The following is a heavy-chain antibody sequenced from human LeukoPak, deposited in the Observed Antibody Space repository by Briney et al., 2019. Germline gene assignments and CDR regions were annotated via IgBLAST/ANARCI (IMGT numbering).Heavy chain of an antibody. CDR1: GGSITGYY. V-gene: IGHV4-4*07. Sequence: SETLSLTCTVSGGSITGYYWSWIRQPAGKGLEWIGRIYTSGITDYNPSLKSRVTMSVDTSKNQFSLKLNSVTAADTAVYYCARAPGIAARPSWFDPWGQGTLVTVSS. D-gene: IGHD6-6*01. J-gene: IGHJ5*02. CDR3: ARAPGIAARPSWFDP. CDR2: IYTSGIT.